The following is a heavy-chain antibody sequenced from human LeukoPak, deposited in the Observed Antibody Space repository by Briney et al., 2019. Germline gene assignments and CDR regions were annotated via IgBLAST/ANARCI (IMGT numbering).Heavy chain of an antibody. V-gene: IGHV1-2*02. Sequence: ASVKVSCKASGYTFTGYYMHWVRQAPGQGLEWMGWINPNSGGTNYAQKFQGRVTMTRDTSISTAYMELSRLRSDDTAVYYCARETGYSSGCDYWGQGPLVTVSS. CDR1: GYTFTGYY. CDR2: INPNSGGT. CDR3: ARETGYSSGCDY. J-gene: IGHJ4*02. D-gene: IGHD6-19*01.